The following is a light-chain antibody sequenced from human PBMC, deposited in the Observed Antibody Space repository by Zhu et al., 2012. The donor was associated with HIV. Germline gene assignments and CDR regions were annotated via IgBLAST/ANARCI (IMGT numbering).Light chain of an antibody. J-gene: IGKJ1*01. CDR1: QAINSY. CDR3: QQYYSFPWT. CDR2: AAS. Sequence: VIWMAQSPSLLSASTGDRVTISCRMSQAINSYLAWYQQKPGKAPELLIYAASTLQSGVPSRFSGSGSGTDFTLTISCLQSEDFATYYCQQYYSFPWTFGQGTKVEIK. V-gene: IGKV1D-8*01.